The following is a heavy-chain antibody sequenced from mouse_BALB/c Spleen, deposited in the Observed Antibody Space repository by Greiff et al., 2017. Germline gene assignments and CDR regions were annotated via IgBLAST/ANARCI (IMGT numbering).Heavy chain of an antibody. Sequence: VQLKESGPELVKPGASVKMSCKASGYTFTSYVMHWVKQKPGQGLEWIGYINPYNDGTKYNEKFKGKATLTSDKSSSTAYMELSSLTSEDSAVYYCARGSYGKDYAMDYWGQGTSVTVSS. J-gene: IGHJ4*01. V-gene: IGHV1-14*01. CDR1: GYTFTSYV. CDR2: INPYNDGT. D-gene: IGHD2-1*01. CDR3: ARGSYGKDYAMDY.